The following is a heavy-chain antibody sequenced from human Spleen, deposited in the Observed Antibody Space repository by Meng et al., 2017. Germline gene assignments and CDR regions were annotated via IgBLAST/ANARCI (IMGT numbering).Heavy chain of an antibody. CDR3: AKAHLTLVRGVMYYYGMDV. CDR1: GFTFDEYA. D-gene: IGHD3-10*01. V-gene: IGHV3-9*01. Sequence: SLKISCAASGFTFDEYAMHWVRQAPGKGLEWVSGISFNSRSIGYADSVQGRFTISRDNDKNSLYLQMNSLRGEDTAFYYCAKAHLTLVRGVMYYYGMDVWGHGTTVTVSS. CDR2: ISFNSRSI. J-gene: IGHJ6*02.